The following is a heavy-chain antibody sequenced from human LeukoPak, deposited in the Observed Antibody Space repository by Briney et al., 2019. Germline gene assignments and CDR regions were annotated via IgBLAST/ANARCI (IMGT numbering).Heavy chain of an antibody. CDR1: GFSFSTYT. Sequence: GGSLRLSCAASGFSFSTYTMNWVRQAPGKGLEWVSSMSGSDGSTYYADSVKGRFTISRDNSKNTLYLQMYSLRVEDTAVYYCAKTRGGNYRDTFDIWGQGTMVTVSS. D-gene: IGHD4-23*01. V-gene: IGHV3-23*01. CDR3: AKTRGGNYRDTFDI. J-gene: IGHJ3*02. CDR2: MSGSDGST.